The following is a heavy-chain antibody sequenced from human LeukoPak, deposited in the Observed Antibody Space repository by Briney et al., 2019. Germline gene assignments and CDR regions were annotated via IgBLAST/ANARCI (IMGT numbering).Heavy chain of an antibody. J-gene: IGHJ5*02. CDR2: MNPNSGNT. V-gene: IGHV1-8*01. CDR1: GYTFTSYD. CDR3: AREITMIAGWFDP. D-gene: IGHD3-22*01. Sequence: GASVKVSCKASGYTFTSYDINWVRQATGQGLEWMGWMNPNSGNTGYAQKFQGRVTMTRDTSTSTVYMELSSLRSEDTAVYYCAREITMIAGWFDPWGQGTLVTVSS.